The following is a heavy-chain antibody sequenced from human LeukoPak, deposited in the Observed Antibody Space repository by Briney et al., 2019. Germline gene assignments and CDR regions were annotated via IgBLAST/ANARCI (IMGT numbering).Heavy chain of an antibody. Sequence: SETLSLTCTVSGASIRNYYWSWIRQPPGKGLEWIGYIYYSGSTNYNPSLKSRVTISVDTSKNQFSLKLDSVTAADTAIYYCARGGPPTVTRFDYWGQGTLVPVSS. V-gene: IGHV4-59*01. CDR3: ARGGPPTVTRFDY. CDR2: IYYSGST. CDR1: GASIRNYY. J-gene: IGHJ4*02. D-gene: IGHD4-17*01.